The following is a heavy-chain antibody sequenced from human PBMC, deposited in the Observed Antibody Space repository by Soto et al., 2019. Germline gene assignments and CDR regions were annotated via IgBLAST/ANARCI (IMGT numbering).Heavy chain of an antibody. J-gene: IGHJ6*03. D-gene: IGHD2-2*01. CDR3: ARRIVVVPAQRRDVYYMDV. V-gene: IGHV5-51*01. CDR2: IYPGDSDT. CDR1: GYSFTSYW. Sequence: GESLKISCKGSGYSFTSYWIGWVRQMPGKGLEWMGIIYPGDSDTRYSPSFQGQVTISADKSISTAYLQWSSLKASDTAMYYCARRIVVVPAQRRDVYYMDVWGKGTTVTVSS.